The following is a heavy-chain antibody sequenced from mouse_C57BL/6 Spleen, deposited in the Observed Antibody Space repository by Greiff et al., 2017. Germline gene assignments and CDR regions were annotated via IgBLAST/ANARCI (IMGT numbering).Heavy chain of an antibody. Sequence: EVKLQESGAELVKPGASVKLSCTASGFNFKDYYMHWVKQRPEQGLEWIGRIDPEDGETKYAPNFQGKATITADTASNTAYLQLSSLTSEDTAVYYCARPLLRSYWYFDVWGTGATVTVAS. D-gene: IGHD1-1*01. CDR2: IDPEDGET. CDR1: GFNFKDYY. CDR3: ARPLLRSYWYFDV. J-gene: IGHJ1*03. V-gene: IGHV14-2*01.